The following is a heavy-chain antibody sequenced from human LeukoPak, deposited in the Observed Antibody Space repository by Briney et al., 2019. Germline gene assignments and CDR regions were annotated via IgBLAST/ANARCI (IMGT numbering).Heavy chain of an antibody. J-gene: IGHJ2*01. V-gene: IGHV1-46*01. CDR2: INPSGGST. CDR3: ARGGTAMAPADYWYFDL. Sequence: RASVKVSCKASGYTFTSYYMHWVRQAPAQGLEWMGIINPSGGSTSYAQKFQGRVTMTRDTSTSTVYMELSSLRSEDTAVYYCARGGTAMAPADYWYFDLWGRGTLVTVSS. D-gene: IGHD5-18*01. CDR1: GYTFTSYY.